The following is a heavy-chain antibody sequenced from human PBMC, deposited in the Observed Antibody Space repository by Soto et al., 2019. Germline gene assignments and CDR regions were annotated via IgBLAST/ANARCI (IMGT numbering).Heavy chain of an antibody. Sequence: EVQLLESGGGLVQPGGSLRLCCAASGFTFNNYAMTWVRQAPGKGLEWVSAISGGGDTTSYADSVKGRFTVSRDGSKNTLYLQMSSLRAEETALYYCAKGRGGSGSLTPRVDFWGQGTLVTVSS. D-gene: IGHD3-10*01. CDR3: AKGRGGSGSLTPRVDF. J-gene: IGHJ4*02. CDR1: GFTFNNYA. CDR2: ISGGGDTT. V-gene: IGHV3-23*01.